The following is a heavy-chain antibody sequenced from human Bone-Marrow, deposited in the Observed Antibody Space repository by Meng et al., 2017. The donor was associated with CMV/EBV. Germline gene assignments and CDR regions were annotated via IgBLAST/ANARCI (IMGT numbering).Heavy chain of an antibody. CDR2: IYPGDSDT. J-gene: IGHJ4*02. D-gene: IGHD2-2*01. V-gene: IGHV5-51*01. CDR1: GYSVTSYW. CDR3: VRLRAVPAACDD. Sequence: GEALKISCKGSGYSVTSYWIGWVRQMPGKGRKWMGIIYPGDSDTRYSTSFQGQVTISADKSISTAYLQWSSLNASDTAMYYCVRLRAVPAACDDWGRGKLVNVGS.